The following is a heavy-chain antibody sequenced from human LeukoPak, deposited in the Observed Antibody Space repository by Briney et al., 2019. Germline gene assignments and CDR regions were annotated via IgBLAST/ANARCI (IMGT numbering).Heavy chain of an antibody. CDR2: ISAGNGNT. D-gene: IGHD2-2*03. J-gene: IGHJ4*02. Sequence: ASVKVSCKASGGTFSSYAISWVRQAPGQGLEWMGWISAGNGNTKYSQKFQGRVTITRDTSASIAYMELSSLRSEDTAVYYCARASVGYRDFRFDYWGQGTLVTVSS. V-gene: IGHV1-3*01. CDR1: GGTFSSYA. CDR3: ARASVGYRDFRFDY.